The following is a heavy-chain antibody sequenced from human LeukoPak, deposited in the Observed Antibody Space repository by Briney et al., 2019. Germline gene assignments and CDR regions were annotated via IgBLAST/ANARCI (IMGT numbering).Heavy chain of an antibody. CDR2: IYDSGST. V-gene: IGHV4-59*01. CDR1: GGSISSYY. CDR3: ARQSISGSSLSYFDY. Sequence: PSETLSLTCTVSGGSISSYYWSWIRQPPGKGLEWIGNIYDSGSTNYNPSLRSRLTISVDTSKNQCSLKLSSVTAADTAVYYCARQSISGSSLSYFDYWGQGTLVNVPS. J-gene: IGHJ4*02. D-gene: IGHD3-22*01.